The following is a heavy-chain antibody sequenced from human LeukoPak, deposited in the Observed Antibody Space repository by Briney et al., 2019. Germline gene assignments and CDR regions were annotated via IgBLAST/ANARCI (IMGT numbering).Heavy chain of an antibody. J-gene: IGHJ6*02. CDR3: ATVSEARYYYYGMDV. CDR1: GYTLTELS. D-gene: IGHD1-14*01. V-gene: IGHV1-24*01. Sequence: VASVKVSCKVSGYTLTELSMHWVRQAPGKGLEWMGGFDPEDGGTIYAQKFQGRVTMTEDTSTDTAYMELSSLRSEDTAVYYCATVSEARYYYYGMDVWGQGTTVTVSS. CDR2: FDPEDGGT.